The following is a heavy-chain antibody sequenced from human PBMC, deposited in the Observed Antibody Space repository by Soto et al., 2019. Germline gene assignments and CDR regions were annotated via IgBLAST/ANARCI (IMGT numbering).Heavy chain of an antibody. V-gene: IGHV4-59*01. CDR3: ARAGEYCSSTSCYVDY. CDR1: GGSISSYY. Sequence: SETLSLTCTVSGGSISSYYWSWIRQPPGKGLEWIGYIYYSGSTNYNPSLKSRVTISVDTSKNQFSLKLSSVTAADTAVYYCARAGEYCSSTSCYVDYWGQGTLVTVSS. J-gene: IGHJ4*02. CDR2: IYYSGST. D-gene: IGHD2-2*01.